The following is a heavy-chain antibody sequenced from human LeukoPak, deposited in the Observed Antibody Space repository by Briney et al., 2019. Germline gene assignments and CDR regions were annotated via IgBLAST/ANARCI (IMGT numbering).Heavy chain of an antibody. Sequence: SETLSLTCTVSGGSISTSNYYWGWIRQPPGKGLEWIGNIFYSGSTYYSPSLKSRVTISVDTSKNQFSLKLRSVTAADTAVYYCARISSSNWYNERGAFDVWGQGTMVTVSS. CDR2: IFYSGST. CDR1: GGSISTSNYY. J-gene: IGHJ3*01. D-gene: IGHD6-13*01. V-gene: IGHV4-39*07. CDR3: ARISSSNWYNERGAFDV.